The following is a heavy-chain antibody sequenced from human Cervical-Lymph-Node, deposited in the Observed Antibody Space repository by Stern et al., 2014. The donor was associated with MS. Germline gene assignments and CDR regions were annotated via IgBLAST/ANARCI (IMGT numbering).Heavy chain of an antibody. CDR1: GFTFSSYA. CDR3: AREGYYGGSRWYLDR. V-gene: IGHV3-30*01. CDR2: ISYDGSNK. J-gene: IGHJ2*01. D-gene: IGHD3-3*01. Sequence: QVQLVQSGGGVVQPGRSLRLSCAASGFTFSSYAMHWVRQAPGKGLEWVAVISYDGSNKYYADSVKGRFTISRDNSKNTLYLQMNSLRAEDTAVYYCAREGYYGGSRWYLDRWGRGTLVTVSS.